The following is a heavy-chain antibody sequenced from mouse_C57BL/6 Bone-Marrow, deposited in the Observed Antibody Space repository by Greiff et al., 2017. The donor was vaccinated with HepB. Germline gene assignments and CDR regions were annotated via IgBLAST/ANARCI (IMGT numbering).Heavy chain of an antibody. D-gene: IGHD1-1*01. Sequence: VQLVESGPGLVQPSQSLSITCTVSGFSLTSYGVHWVRQSPGKGLEWLGVIWRGGSTDYNAAFMSRLSITKDNSKSHVFFKMNSLQADDTAIYYCAKKGFITTVVPYWYFDVWGTGTTVTVSS. CDR3: AKKGFITTVVPYWYFDV. V-gene: IGHV2-5*01. CDR1: GFSLTSYG. J-gene: IGHJ1*03. CDR2: IWRGGST.